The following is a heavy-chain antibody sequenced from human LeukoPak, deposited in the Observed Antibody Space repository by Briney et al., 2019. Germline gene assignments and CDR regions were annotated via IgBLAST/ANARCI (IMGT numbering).Heavy chain of an antibody. J-gene: IGHJ1*01. CDR1: GFSFSSYA. CDR3: AKEIYYGDSLYSQH. D-gene: IGHD4-17*01. V-gene: IGHV3-23*01. CDR2: IRGSGGST. Sequence: GGSLRLSCAASGFSFSSYAMSWVRQAPGKGLEWVSTIRGSGGSTYYADSVKGRFTISRDSSKNTLYLRLNTLRAEDTAVYYCAKEIYYGDSLYSQHWGQGTLVTVSS.